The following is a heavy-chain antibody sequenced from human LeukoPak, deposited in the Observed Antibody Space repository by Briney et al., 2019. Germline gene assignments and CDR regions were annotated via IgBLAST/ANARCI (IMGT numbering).Heavy chain of an antibody. Sequence: SVTVSCKASGYTFTSYGISWVRQAPGQGLEWMGGIIPIFGTANYAQKFQGRVTITADESTSTAYMELSSLRSEDTAVYYCARAGGNSPLDAFDIWGQGTMVTVSS. V-gene: IGHV1-69*13. J-gene: IGHJ3*02. D-gene: IGHD4-23*01. CDR1: GYTFTSYG. CDR3: ARAGGNSPLDAFDI. CDR2: IIPIFGTA.